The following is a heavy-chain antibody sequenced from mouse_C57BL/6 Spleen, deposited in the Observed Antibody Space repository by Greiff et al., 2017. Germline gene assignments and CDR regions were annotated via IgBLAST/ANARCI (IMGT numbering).Heavy chain of an antibody. Sequence: EVQLVESGGDLVKPGGSLKLSCAASGFTFSSYGMSWVRQTPDKRLEWVATISSGGSYTYYPASVKGRFTISSDNAKNTLYLQMRSLKSEDTAMYYCARHLDYDEVFADWGQGTLVTVSA. V-gene: IGHV5-6*01. CDR2: ISSGGSYT. CDR3: ARHLDYDEVFAD. J-gene: IGHJ3*01. D-gene: IGHD2-4*01. CDR1: GFTFSSYG.